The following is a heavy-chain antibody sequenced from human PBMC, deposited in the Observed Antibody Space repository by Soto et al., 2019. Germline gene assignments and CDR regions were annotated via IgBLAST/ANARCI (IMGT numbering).Heavy chain of an antibody. Sequence: PSETLSLTCTVSGGSISSGGYYWSWIRQHPGKGLEWIGYIYYSGSTYYNPSLKSRVTISVDTSKNQFSLKLSSVTAADTAVYYCARELIPVQRWYYYGMDVWGQGTTVTVS. V-gene: IGHV4-31*03. CDR2: IYYSGST. J-gene: IGHJ6*02. CDR3: ARELIPVQRWYYYGMDV. D-gene: IGHD6-25*01. CDR1: GGSISSGGYY.